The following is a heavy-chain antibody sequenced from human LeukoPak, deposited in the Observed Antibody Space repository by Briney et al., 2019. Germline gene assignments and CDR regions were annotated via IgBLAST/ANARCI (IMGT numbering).Heavy chain of an antibody. CDR2: IYYSGST. V-gene: IGHV4-59*01. D-gene: IGHD3-22*01. Sequence: SETLSLTCAVYGGSFSGYYWNWIRQPPGKGLEWIGYIYYSGSTNYNPSLKSRVTISVDTSKNQFSLKLSSVTAADTAVYYCARRANSGFDAFDIWGQGTMVTVSS. J-gene: IGHJ3*02. CDR3: ARRANSGFDAFDI. CDR1: GGSFSGYY.